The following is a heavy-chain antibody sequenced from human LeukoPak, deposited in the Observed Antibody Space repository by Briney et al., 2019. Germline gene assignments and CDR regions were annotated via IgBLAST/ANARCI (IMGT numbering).Heavy chain of an antibody. D-gene: IGHD3-9*01. J-gene: IGHJ6*03. CDR1: GGSLTGYY. V-gene: IGHV4-30-2*01. Sequence: SETLSLTCDVSGGSLTGYYWSWIRQPPGKGLEWVGYIYRSGTTYYNPSLKSRVTISVDRSKNQFTLKLSSVTAADTAVYYCAGRYFDWRDYYYMDVWGKGTTVTVSS. CDR3: AGRYFDWRDYYYMDV. CDR2: IYRSGTT.